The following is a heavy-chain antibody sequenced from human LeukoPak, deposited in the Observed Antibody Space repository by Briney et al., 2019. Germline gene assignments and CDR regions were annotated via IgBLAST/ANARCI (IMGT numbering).Heavy chain of an antibody. CDR3: AREESGDYFDY. J-gene: IGHJ4*02. CDR2: INPSGGST. V-gene: IGHV1-46*01. D-gene: IGHD3-10*01. CDR1: GYTFTSYY. Sequence: ASVKVSCKASGYTFTSYYMHWVRRAPGQGLEWMGIINPSGGSTSYAQKFQGRVTMTRDTSTSTVYMELSSLRSEDTAVYYCAREESGDYFDYWGQGTLVTVSS.